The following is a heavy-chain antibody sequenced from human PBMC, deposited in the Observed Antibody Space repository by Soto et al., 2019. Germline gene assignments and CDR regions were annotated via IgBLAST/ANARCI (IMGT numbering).Heavy chain of an antibody. CDR2: IRRKAFAGTS. V-gene: IGHV3-49*03. CDR3: SRDPDSSDWYPRYFDY. J-gene: IGHJ4*02. D-gene: IGHD6-19*01. Sequence: PGGSLRLSCTASGFTFGDYALSWFRQAPGKGLEWVGFIRRKAFAGTSEYAASVKGRFTISRDDSKSIAYLQMNSLKTEDTAVYYCSRDPDSSDWYPRYFDYWGQGVLVTAPQ. CDR1: GFTFGDYA.